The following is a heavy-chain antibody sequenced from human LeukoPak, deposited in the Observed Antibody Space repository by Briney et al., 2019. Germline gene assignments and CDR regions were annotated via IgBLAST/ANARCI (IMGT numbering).Heavy chain of an antibody. CDR1: GFTFSSYA. V-gene: IGHV3-23*01. D-gene: IGHD4-17*01. J-gene: IGHJ4*02. CDR2: ISGSGGST. CDR3: AKETDYGDLRASGPFDY. Sequence: GGSLRLSCAASGFTFSSYAMSWVRQAPGKGLEWVSAISGSGGSTYYADSVKGRFTISRDNSKNTLYLQMNSLRAEDTAVYYCAKETDYGDLRASGPFDYWGQGTLVTVSS.